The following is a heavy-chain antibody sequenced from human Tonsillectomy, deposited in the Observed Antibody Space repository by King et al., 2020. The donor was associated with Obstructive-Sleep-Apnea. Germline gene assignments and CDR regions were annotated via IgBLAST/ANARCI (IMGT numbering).Heavy chain of an antibody. J-gene: IGHJ4*02. CDR3: AHRRHYYDSGREYYFDY. D-gene: IGHD3-22*01. CDR1: GFSLSTGGVG. Sequence: TLQESGPTLVKPTQTLTLTCTLSGFSLSTGGVGVGWIRQPPGKALEWLALIYWDDDKRYSPSLKTRLTITKDTSKNQVVLTMTNMDPVDTATYYCAHRRHYYDSGREYYFDYWGQGTLVTVSS. CDR2: IYWDDDK. V-gene: IGHV2-5*02.